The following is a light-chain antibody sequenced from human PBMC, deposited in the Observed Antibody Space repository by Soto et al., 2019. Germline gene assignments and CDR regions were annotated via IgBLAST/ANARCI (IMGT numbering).Light chain of an antibody. CDR3: QQSSSTPQT. J-gene: IGKJ4*01. CDR1: QSVGTY. CDR2: VAS. Sequence: DIQMTQSPSSMSASVGDRVIITCRASQSVGTYVSWYQQKEGKAPKLLINVASTLQSGVPSRFSGSGSGTDFTLAISSLQPEDFPTYYCQQSSSTPQTFGGGTRVEIK. V-gene: IGKV1-39*01.